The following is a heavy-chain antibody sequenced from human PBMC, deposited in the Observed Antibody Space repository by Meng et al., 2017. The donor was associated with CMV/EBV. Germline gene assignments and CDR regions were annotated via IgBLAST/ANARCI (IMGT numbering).Heavy chain of an antibody. D-gene: IGHD6-25*01. CDR3: ARGVGQRLGRGFDI. J-gene: IGHJ3*02. CDR1: GYSFTNYG. V-gene: IGHV1-18*01. Sequence: ASVNVSCKASGYSFTNYGISWVRQAPGQGLEYMGWISGYNGNTYYPQRFQGRITTTIDTSPDTANMKLRGLRSDDTAVYYFARGVGQRLGRGFDIWGQGTMVTVS. CDR2: ISGYNGNT.